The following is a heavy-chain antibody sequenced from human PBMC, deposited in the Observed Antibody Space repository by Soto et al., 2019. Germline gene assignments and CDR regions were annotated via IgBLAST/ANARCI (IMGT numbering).Heavy chain of an antibody. D-gene: IGHD3-16*01. CDR2: IYWDDDK. J-gene: IGHJ4*02. V-gene: IGHV2-5*02. CDR3: PRLILSENPKFDY. CDR1: GFSLSTSGVG. Sequence: QITLKESGPTLVKPTQTLTLTCTFSGFSLSTSGVGVGWIRQPPGKALEWLALIYWDDDKRYSPSLMSRLTTTKDTTKHQSVLTLTNLDPENTTPYYCPRLILSENPKFDYWGQGTLVTLSS.